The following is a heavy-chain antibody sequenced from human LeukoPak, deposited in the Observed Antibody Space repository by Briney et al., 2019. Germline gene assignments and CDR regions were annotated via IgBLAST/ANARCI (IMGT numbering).Heavy chain of an antibody. J-gene: IGHJ6*03. CDR3: ARGLRYDFWRGYLSHTYYYYMDV. D-gene: IGHD3-3*01. CDR1: GGSISSYY. CDR2: IYYSGST. Sequence: PSETLSLTCTVTGGSISSYYWSWIRQPPGKGLEWIGYIYYSGSTNYNPSLKSRVTISVDTSKNQFSLKLSSVTAADTAVYYFARGLRYDFWRGYLSHTYYYYMDVWGKGTTLTVSS. V-gene: IGHV4-59*01.